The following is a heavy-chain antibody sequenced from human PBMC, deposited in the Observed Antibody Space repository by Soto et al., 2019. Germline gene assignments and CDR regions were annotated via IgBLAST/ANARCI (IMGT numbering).Heavy chain of an antibody. CDR1: GGSISRGGYY. V-gene: IGHV4-31*03. Sequence: QLQLQESGPALVKPSQTLSLTCTVSGGSISRGGYYWIWIRQHPGNGLAWIEYIYYSGSTYYNPYRKSRGSISGATSKHQLTLKLSSVTAADTDADYCAGDGGPEGDGGYFCLRGRGTLVPVSS. CDR2: IYYSGST. D-gene: IGHD2-15*01. J-gene: IGHJ2*01. CDR3: AGDGGPEGDGGYFCL.